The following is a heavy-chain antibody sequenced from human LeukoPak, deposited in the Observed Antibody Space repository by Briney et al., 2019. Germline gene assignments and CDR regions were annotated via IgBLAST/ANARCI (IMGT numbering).Heavy chain of an antibody. CDR2: ISSSSSTI. CDR1: GSTFRSYS. CDR3: ALGNYNSPIDY. V-gene: IGHV3-48*04. J-gene: IGHJ4*02. Sequence: PGGSLRLSWAASGSTFRSYSMNWVRQAPGEGLEWVSYISSSSSTIYYADSVKGRFTISRDNAKNSLYLQMNSLRAEDTAVYYCALGNYNSPIDYWGQGTLVTVSS. D-gene: IGHD3-22*01.